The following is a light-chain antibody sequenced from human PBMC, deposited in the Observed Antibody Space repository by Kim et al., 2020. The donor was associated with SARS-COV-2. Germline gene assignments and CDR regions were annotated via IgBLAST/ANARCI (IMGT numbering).Light chain of an antibody. V-gene: IGLV1-40*01. J-gene: IGLJ2*01. CDR3: QSFDSSLKEV. CDR2: GNN. CDR1: NSTNGAGHD. Sequence: GLRVTISCTGSNSTNGAGHDVHWYQQLPGTAPKLLIFGNNVRPSGVPVRFSGSKSGTSASLAVNGLQAEDEADYYCQSFDSSLKEVFGGGTKLTVL.